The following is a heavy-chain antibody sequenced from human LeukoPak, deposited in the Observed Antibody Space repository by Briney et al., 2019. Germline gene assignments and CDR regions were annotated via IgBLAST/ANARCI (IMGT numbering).Heavy chain of an antibody. CDR3: ARVSPPGRYYDSSDYQPDEYYFDY. V-gene: IGHV3-11*01. CDR2: ISSSGSTI. D-gene: IGHD3-22*01. Sequence: GGSLRLSCAASGFTFSNYMMHWVRQAPGKGLEWASYISSSGSTIYYADSVKGRFTISRDNAKNSLYLQMNSLRAEDTAVYYCARVSPPGRYYDSSDYQPDEYYFDYWGQGTLVTVSS. J-gene: IGHJ4*02. CDR1: GFTFSNYM.